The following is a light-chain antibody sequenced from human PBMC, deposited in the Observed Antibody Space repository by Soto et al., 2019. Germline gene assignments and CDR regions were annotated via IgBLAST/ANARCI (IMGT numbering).Light chain of an antibody. CDR3: QQYNDSPLT. J-gene: IGKJ3*01. V-gene: IGKV3-20*01. Sequence: EIVLTQSPGTLSLSPGERATLSCWASQTLSTNSLAWYQQRPGQTPRLLIYAASTRDTDIPDRFNGSGSGTDFALTISRLEPEDFALYYCQQYNDSPLTFGPGTKVDVK. CDR1: QTLSTNS. CDR2: AAS.